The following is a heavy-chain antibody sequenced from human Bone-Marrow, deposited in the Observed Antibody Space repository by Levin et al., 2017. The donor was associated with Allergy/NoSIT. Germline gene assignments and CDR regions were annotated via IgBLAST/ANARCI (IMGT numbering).Heavy chain of an antibody. CDR2: IRRQGDGATT. D-gene: IGHD5/OR15-5a*01. CDR1: GFSFGNYV. CDR3: ARVISVRVSAESYYFDD. V-gene: IGHV3-49*03. Sequence: HPGESLKISCSGSGFSFGNYVMSWFRQAPGKGLEWVGFIRRQGDGATTEHAASVKGRFIISRDDSKSIAYLQMNSLKTDDTAVYYCARVISVRVSAESYYFDDWGQGIPVTVSS. J-gene: IGHJ4*02.